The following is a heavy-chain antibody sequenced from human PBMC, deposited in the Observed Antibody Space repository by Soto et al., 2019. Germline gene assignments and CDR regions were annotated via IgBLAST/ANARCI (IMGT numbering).Heavy chain of an antibody. CDR1: GYTFTGYY. CDR3: ARDRVGATNKGAFDS. CDR2: INPNSGGT. Sequence: QVQLVQSGAEVKKPGASVKVSCKASGYTFTGYYMHWVRQAPGQGLEWMGWINPNSGGTNYAQKFQGRVTMTRDTSSSTAYMELSRLRSDDTAVYYCARDRVGATNKGAFDSWGQGTMVTVSS. D-gene: IGHD1-26*01. J-gene: IGHJ3*02. V-gene: IGHV1-2*02.